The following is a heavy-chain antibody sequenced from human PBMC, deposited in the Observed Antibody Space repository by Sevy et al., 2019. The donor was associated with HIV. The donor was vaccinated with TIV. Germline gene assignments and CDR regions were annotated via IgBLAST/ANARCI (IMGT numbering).Heavy chain of an antibody. CDR1: GGSIGTYY. J-gene: IGHJ4*02. D-gene: IGHD6-19*01. V-gene: IGHV4-59*01. Sequence: SETLSLTCAVSGGSIGTYYWSWIRQPPGKGLEWIAYINYSGSTKYNPSLKSRVTSSIDTSRNQFSLTLSSVTAADTAVYYCARHTAVAATSFDYWGQGILVTVSS. CDR3: ARHTAVAATSFDY. CDR2: INYSGST.